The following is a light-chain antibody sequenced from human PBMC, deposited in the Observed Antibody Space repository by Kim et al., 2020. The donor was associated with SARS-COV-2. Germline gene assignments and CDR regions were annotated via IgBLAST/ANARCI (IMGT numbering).Light chain of an antibody. CDR3: NSRDSNDNVV. J-gene: IGLJ2*01. V-gene: IGLV3-19*01. Sequence: VDLGQTVRITGQGDSLRSYYATWYQQKQGQAPIRVIYGKNNRPSGSPDRFSGSSSGNTAALTITGTQAGDEADYYCNSRDSNDNVVFGGGTKLTVL. CDR2: GKN. CDR1: SLRSYY.